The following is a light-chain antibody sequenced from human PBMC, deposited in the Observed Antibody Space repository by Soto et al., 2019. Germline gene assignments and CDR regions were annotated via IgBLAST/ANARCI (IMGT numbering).Light chain of an antibody. CDR1: QRVSSHS. CDR3: HHYPRSSWT. J-gene: IGKJ1*01. Sequence: EIVLTQSPGTLYLSPGERATLSCRASQRVSSHSLAWYQQKPGQAPRTLIYGASSRATGIPDGFSASGSGTDFTLTISRLEPEDFAVYYCHHYPRSSWTFGQGTKVEGK. V-gene: IGKV3-20*01. CDR2: GAS.